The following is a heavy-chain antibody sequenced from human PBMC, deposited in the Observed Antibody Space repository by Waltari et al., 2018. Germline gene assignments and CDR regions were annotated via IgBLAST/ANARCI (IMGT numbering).Heavy chain of an antibody. V-gene: IGHV3-48*03. CDR3: VTVGRTGRPGY. D-gene: IGHD2-15*01. J-gene: IGHJ4*02. CDR1: GCTVRSDH. Sequence: EVQLVESGGGLVQPGGSLRLSGSACGCTVRSDHMTWVGQVPGKGLAWVSYISSSGTSIYYAESVKGRVTISRDNAKNSLYLQLNSLSAEDTAVYYCVTVGRTGRPGYWGQGTLVTVSS. CDR2: ISSSGTSI.